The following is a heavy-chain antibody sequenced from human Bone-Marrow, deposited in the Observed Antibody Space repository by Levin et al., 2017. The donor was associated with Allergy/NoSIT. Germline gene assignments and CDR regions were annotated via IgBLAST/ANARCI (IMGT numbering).Heavy chain of an antibody. Sequence: GGSLRLSCVASGFSFSAFGMHWVRQAPGKGLEWVAGISYDGSNKVYVDSVKGRFAISRDDATNTLYLQMNSLRSEDTALYYCAKPLFFREGYFDNWGQGTLVTVSS. J-gene: IGHJ4*02. CDR1: GFSFSAFG. D-gene: IGHD3-10*01. CDR3: AKPLFFREGYFDN. V-gene: IGHV3-30*18. CDR2: ISYDGSNK.